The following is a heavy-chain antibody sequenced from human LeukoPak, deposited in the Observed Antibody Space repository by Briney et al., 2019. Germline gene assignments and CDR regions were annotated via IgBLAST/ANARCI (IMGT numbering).Heavy chain of an antibody. CDR2: ISAYNGNT. Sequence: ASVKVSCKASGYTLTSYGISGVRQAPGQGLEWMGWISAYNGNTNYAQKLQGRVTMTTDTSTSTAYMELRSLRSDDTAVYYCARDTYHYDSSGPPGAFDIWGQGTMVTVSS. D-gene: IGHD3-22*01. J-gene: IGHJ3*02. V-gene: IGHV1-18*01. CDR3: ARDTYHYDSSGPPGAFDI. CDR1: GYTLTSYG.